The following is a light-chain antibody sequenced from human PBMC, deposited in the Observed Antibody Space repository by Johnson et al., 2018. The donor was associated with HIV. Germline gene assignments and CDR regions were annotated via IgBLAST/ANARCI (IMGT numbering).Light chain of an antibody. CDR2: DNN. J-gene: IGLJ1*01. V-gene: IGLV1-51*01. CDR3: GTWDSRLSAGQGG. CDR1: SSNIGNNY. Sequence: HSVLTQPPSVSAAPGQKVTISCSGSSSNIGNNYVSWYQQLPGTAPKLLIYDNNKRPSGIPDRFSGSKSGTSATLGITGLQTGDEADYYCGTWDSRLSAGQGGVGTGTKVTVL.